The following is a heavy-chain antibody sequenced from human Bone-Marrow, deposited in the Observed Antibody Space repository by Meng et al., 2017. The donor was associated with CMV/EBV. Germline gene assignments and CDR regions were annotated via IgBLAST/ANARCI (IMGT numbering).Heavy chain of an antibody. V-gene: IGHV1-18*01. CDR1: GYNFPSYG. CDR3: ARPYTIFGVVIPGVLDY. Sequence: ASVMVSCKASGYNFPSYGITLIRQAPGQGLEWMASISAYNGNTNYAQKVQGRVTVTTDTSTSTAYMELRSLRSDDTAVYYCARPYTIFGVVIPGVLDYWGQGTLVTVSS. D-gene: IGHD3-3*01. J-gene: IGHJ4*02. CDR2: ISAYNGNT.